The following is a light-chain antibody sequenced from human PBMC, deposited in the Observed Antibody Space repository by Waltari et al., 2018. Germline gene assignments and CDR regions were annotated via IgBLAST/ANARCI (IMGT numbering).Light chain of an antibody. CDR2: DVS. Sequence: EIVLTQSPATLSLSPGERAILSCRASQSVSTYLAWYQHRPGQAPRLLIHDVSNRATGIPARFSGSVSGTDFTLTISSLEPEDFAVYYCQHRSGWPPWTFGQGTKVEVK. J-gene: IGKJ1*01. CDR1: QSVSTY. CDR3: QHRSGWPPWT. V-gene: IGKV3-11*01.